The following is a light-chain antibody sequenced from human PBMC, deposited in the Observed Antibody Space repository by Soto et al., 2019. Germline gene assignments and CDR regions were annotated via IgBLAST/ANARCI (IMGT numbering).Light chain of an antibody. CDR3: SSYAGSNNGV. J-gene: IGLJ2*01. CDR1: SSDVGGYNY. Sequence: QSALTQSPSASGSPGQSVTISCTGTSSDVGGYNYVSWYQQHPGKAPKLMIYEVSKRPSGVPDRFSGSKSGNTASLTVSGLQAEDEADYYCSSYAGSNNGVFGGGTKLTVL. V-gene: IGLV2-8*01. CDR2: EVS.